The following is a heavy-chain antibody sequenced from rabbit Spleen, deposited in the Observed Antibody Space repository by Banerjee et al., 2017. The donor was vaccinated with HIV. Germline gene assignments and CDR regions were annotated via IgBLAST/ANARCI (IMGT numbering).Heavy chain of an antibody. CDR2: IAGSSSGFT. V-gene: IGHV1S40*01. CDR1: GFSFSSSDY. D-gene: IGHD7-1*01. CDR3: ARDTGTSFSSYGMDL. Sequence: QSLEESGGDLVKPGASLALTCKASGFSFSSSDYICWVRQAPGKGLEWISCIAGSSSGFTYSATWAKGRFTISKASSTTVTLQMTTLTAVDTATYFCARDTGTSFSSYGMDLWGPGTLVTVS. J-gene: IGHJ6*01.